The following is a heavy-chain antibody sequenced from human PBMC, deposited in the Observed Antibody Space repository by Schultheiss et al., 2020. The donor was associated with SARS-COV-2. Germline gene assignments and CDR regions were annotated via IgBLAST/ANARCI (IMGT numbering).Heavy chain of an antibody. J-gene: IGHJ4*02. Sequence: GGSLRLSCAASGFTFSSYAMSWVRQAPGKGLEWVSAISGSGGSTYYADSVKGRFTISRDNSKKTLYLQMSSLRVDDTALYYCAKDSLRDPIVLMVYAISWGQGTLVTVSS. CDR1: GFTFSSYA. CDR2: ISGSGGST. V-gene: IGHV3-23*01. D-gene: IGHD2-8*01. CDR3: AKDSLRDPIVLMVYAIS.